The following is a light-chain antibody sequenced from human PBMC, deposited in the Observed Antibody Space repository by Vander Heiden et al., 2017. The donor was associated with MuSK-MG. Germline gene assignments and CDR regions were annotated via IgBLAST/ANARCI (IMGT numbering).Light chain of an antibody. CDR3: LAYRRTNTCV. Sequence: QSALTQPASVSGSPVQSITISCTVTSGDVGDYNYVSWYQKHRGKVTKLLIHDVSRLPSGVSDRFAGSKSGNTLSLTISGLQADDVAYYYCLAYRRTNTCVFGGGTKLTVL. CDR2: DVS. CDR1: SGDVGDYNY. J-gene: IGLJ3*02. V-gene: IGLV2-14*03.